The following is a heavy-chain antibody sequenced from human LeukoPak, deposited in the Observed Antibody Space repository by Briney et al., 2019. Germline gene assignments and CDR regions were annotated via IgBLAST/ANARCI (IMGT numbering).Heavy chain of an antibody. CDR2: IYYSGST. Sequence: SETLSLTCTVSGGSIGSSSYYWGWIRQPPGKGLEWIGSIYYSGSTYYNPSLKSRVTISVDTSKNQFSLKLSSVTAADTAVYYCARRSVAYSYDSSGYSPVYYFDYWGQGTLVTVSS. CDR1: GGSIGSSSYY. D-gene: IGHD3-22*01. CDR3: ARRSVAYSYDSSGYSPVYYFDY. V-gene: IGHV4-39*07. J-gene: IGHJ4*02.